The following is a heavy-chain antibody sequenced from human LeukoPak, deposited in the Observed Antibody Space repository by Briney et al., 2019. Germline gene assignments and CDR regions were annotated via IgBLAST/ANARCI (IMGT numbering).Heavy chain of an antibody. D-gene: IGHD7-27*01. V-gene: IGHV4-39*07. CDR2: IYYSGST. J-gene: IGHJ3*02. Sequence: SETLSLTCTVSGGSISSSSYYWGWIRQPPGKGREWIGSIYYSGSTYYNPGLKSQFTITVDTGKNTFSVKLRCVTAADTAVYYCARDHPNWGKGFDAFDIWGQGTMVTVSS. CDR3: ARDHPNWGKGFDAFDI. CDR1: GGSISSSSYY.